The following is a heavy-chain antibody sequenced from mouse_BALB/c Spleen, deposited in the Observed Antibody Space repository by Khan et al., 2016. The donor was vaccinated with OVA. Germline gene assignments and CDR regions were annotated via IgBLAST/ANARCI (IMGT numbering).Heavy chain of an antibody. V-gene: IGHV1-76*01. Sequence: QVQLKESGAELVRPGASVKLSCKTSGYTFTSYWIHWVKQRPGQGLEWIARIYPGTDNTYYNEKFKDKATLTADKSSSTAYMQLSSLKSEDSAVYFGARGGALYYFDYWGQGTTLTVSS. CDR2: IYPGTDNT. J-gene: IGHJ2*01. D-gene: IGHD3-1*01. CDR3: ARGGALYYFDY. CDR1: GYTFTSYW.